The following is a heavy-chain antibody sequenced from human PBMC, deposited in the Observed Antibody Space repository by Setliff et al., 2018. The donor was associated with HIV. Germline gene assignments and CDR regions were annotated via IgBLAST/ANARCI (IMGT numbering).Heavy chain of an antibody. CDR3: ASSSPTTYYYGSGSPPLDY. D-gene: IGHD3-10*01. Sequence: ASVKVSCKAYGHTYNAYGITWVRQAPGQGLEWMGWISAHYGSTKYAQTLQGRVTMTMDTSTNTAYMELRCLRSDDTAVYYCASSSPTTYYYGSGSPPLDYWGQGTLVTVSS. V-gene: IGHV1-18*01. J-gene: IGHJ4*02. CDR1: GHTYNAYG. CDR2: ISAHYGST.